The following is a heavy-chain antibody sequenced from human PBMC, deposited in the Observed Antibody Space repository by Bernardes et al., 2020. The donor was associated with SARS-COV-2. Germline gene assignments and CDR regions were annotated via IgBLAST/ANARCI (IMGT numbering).Heavy chain of an antibody. Sequence: GGSLRLSCAASGFIFGDYAMHWVRQVPGKGLEWVSSINWNSGHMLYADSVKGRFIISRDNAKMSLFLQMNSLRPEDTALYYCVKGLYYGAGTYNYFTYWGQGPQVSVPS. V-gene: IGHV3-9*01. CDR1: GFIFGDYA. J-gene: IGHJ4*02. CDR2: INWNSGHM. CDR3: VKGLYYGAGTYNYFTY. D-gene: IGHD3-10*01.